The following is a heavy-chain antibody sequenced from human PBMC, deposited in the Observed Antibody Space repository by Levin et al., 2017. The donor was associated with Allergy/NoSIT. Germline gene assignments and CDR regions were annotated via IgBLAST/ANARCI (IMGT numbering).Heavy chain of an antibody. CDR3: AKEGVGATAGYYGMDV. D-gene: IGHD1-26*01. V-gene: IGHV4-39*01. Sequence: PSETLSLTCTVSGGSISSSSYYWGWIRQPPGKGLEWIGSIYYSGSTYYNPSLKSRVTISVDTSKNQFSLKLSSVTAADTAVYYCAKEGVGATAGYYGMDVWGQGTTVTVSS. J-gene: IGHJ6*02. CDR1: GGSISSSSYY. CDR2: IYYSGST.